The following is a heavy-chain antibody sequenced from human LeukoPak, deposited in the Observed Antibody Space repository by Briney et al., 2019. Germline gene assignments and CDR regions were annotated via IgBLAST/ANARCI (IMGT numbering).Heavy chain of an antibody. V-gene: IGHV3-7*03. J-gene: IGHJ4*02. Sequence: PGGSLRLSCAASGFTFSSYWMSWVRQAPGKGLEWVVNIKQDGSEKYYVDSVKGRFTISRDNAKNSLYLQMNSLRAEDTAVYYCARLRRGGDLDYWGQGTLVTVSS. CDR2: IKQDGSEK. CDR3: ARLRRGGDLDY. CDR1: GFTFSSYW. D-gene: IGHD2-21*02.